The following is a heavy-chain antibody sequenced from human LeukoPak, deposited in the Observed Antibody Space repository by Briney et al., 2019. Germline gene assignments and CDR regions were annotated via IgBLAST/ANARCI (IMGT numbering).Heavy chain of an antibody. D-gene: IGHD3-16*01. CDR2: IWYDGSNK. V-gene: IGHV3-33*08. CDR1: GFTFSSYS. Sequence: GGSLRLSCAASGFTFSSYSMHWVRQAPGKGLEWVAVIWYDGSNKYYADSVKGRFTISRDNSKNTLYLQMNSLRAEDTAVYYCARDMKGSHMDVWGQGTTVTVSS. J-gene: IGHJ6*02. CDR3: ARDMKGSHMDV.